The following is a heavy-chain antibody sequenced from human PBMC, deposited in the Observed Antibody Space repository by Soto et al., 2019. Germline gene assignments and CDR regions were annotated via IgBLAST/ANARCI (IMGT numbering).Heavy chain of an antibody. CDR1: GYTFTSYA. CDR3: ARRALPAYYYGSASYPGGMDV. J-gene: IGHJ6*02. V-gene: IGHV1-3*01. Sequence: ASVKVSCKASGYTFTSYAMHWVRQAPGQRLEWMGWINAGNGNTKYSQKFQGSVTITRDTSASTAYMELSSLRSEDTAVYYCARRALPAYYYGSASYPGGMDVWGQGTTVTVSS. D-gene: IGHD3-10*01. CDR2: INAGNGNT.